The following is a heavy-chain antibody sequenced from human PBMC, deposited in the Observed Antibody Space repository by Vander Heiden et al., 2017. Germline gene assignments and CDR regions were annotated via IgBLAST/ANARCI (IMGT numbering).Heavy chain of an antibody. Sequence: QVQLVQSGGGVVQPRSSPRPSCAASGFTFSSFGMHWVRQAPGKGLEWVAVIWYDGSNKYYADSVKGRFTISRDNSKNTLYLQMNSLRAEDTAVYYCASQTDPYYYYYGMDVWGQGTTVTVSS. CDR3: ASQTDPYYYYYGMDV. V-gene: IGHV3-33*01. CDR2: IWYDGSNK. D-gene: IGHD1-1*01. J-gene: IGHJ6*02. CDR1: GFTFSSFG.